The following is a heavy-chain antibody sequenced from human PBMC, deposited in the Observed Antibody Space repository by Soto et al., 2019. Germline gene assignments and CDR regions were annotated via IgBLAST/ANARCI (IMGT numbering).Heavy chain of an antibody. J-gene: IGHJ4*02. Sequence: GASVKVSCKVSGYTFSDLSVHWVRQAPGKGLEWMGGFDAEDGETIYAQKFQGRVTMTEDRFTDTAYMELSSLRSEDTAVYYCARNPVFYYDITYYFDYWGQGTLVTVSS. CDR1: GYTFSDLS. D-gene: IGHD3-9*01. V-gene: IGHV1-24*01. CDR3: ARNPVFYYDITYYFDY. CDR2: FDAEDGET.